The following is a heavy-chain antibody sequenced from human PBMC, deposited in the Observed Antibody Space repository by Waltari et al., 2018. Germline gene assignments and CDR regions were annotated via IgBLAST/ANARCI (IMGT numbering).Heavy chain of an antibody. CDR3: AKEESPNDY. CDR2: INIRGTST. Sequence: EVQLLESVGGLVYPGWSLSLLCALFVLTFSNSAMTWVRQAPVKGLEWFSSINIRGTSTFYADSVKGRFTISRDNSKNTLYLQMNSLRAEDTAIYYCAKEESPNDYWGQGTLVTVSS. J-gene: IGHJ4*02. CDR1: VLTFSNSA. V-gene: IGHV3-23*01.